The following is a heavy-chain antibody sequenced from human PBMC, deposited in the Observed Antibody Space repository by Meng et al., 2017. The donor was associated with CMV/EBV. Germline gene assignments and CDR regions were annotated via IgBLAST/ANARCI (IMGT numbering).Heavy chain of an antibody. CDR1: GGSISSYY. V-gene: IGHV4-4*07. J-gene: IGHJ5*02. Sequence: QVQLAGSGPGLVKPSETLSLAGTVFGGSISSYYWSWIRQPAGKGLEWIGRIYTSGSTNYNPSLKSRVTMSVDTSKNQFSLKLSSVTAADTAVYYCARSMVVAGDWFDPWGQGTLVTVSS. D-gene: IGHD2-15*01. CDR2: IYTSGST. CDR3: ARSMVVAGDWFDP.